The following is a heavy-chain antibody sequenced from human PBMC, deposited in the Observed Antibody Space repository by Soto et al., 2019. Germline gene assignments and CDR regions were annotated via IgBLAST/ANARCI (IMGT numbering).Heavy chain of an antibody. D-gene: IGHD2-2*01. CDR1: GGTFSSYT. CDR3: ARGPVHCSSTSVYIY. V-gene: IGHV1-69*02. J-gene: IGHJ4*02. Sequence: QVQLVQSGAEVKKPGSSVKVSCKASGGTFSSYTISWVRQAPGQGLEWMGRIIPILGIANYAQKFQGRVTMTADKSTSTAYMELSSLRSEDTAVYYCARGPVHCSSTSVYIYWGQGTLVTVSS. CDR2: IIPILGIA.